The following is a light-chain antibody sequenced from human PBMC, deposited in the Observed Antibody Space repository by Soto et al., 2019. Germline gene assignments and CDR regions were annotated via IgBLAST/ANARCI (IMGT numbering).Light chain of an antibody. J-gene: IGLJ1*01. V-gene: IGLV2-14*01. CDR1: SRDVGGYNY. CDR2: EVS. Sequence: QSALTQPASVSGSPGQSITISCTGTSRDVGGYNYVSWYQHHPGKVPKLMIYEVSNRPSGVSNRFSGSKSGNTASLTISGLQAEDEADYYCCSYTRTSTYVFGTGTKVTV. CDR3: CSYTRTSTYV.